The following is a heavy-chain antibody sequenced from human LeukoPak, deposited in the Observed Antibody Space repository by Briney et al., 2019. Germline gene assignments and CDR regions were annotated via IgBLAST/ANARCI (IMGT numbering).Heavy chain of an antibody. Sequence: PGGSLRLSRTASGFTSSSYWMAWVRQAPGKGLEWVAHIEQDGSKKEYVDSVKGRFTISRDNAKNSVYLDMISLRVEDTAVYYCTKWRAAQSEFDYWGQGTLVTDSS. CDR1: GFTSSSYW. CDR3: TKWRAAQSEFDY. CDR2: IEQDGSKK. J-gene: IGHJ4*02. V-gene: IGHV3-7*01. D-gene: IGHD6-25*01.